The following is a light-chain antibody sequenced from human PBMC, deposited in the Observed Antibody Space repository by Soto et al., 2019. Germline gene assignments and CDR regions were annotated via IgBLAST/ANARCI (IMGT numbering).Light chain of an antibody. CDR1: QSVSGN. CDR2: DTS. Sequence: EIVMTQSPATLSVSPGERATLSCRASQSVSGNLAWYQQKPGQAPRLLIYDTSNRATGIPARFSGSGSGTDFTLSISSLEPEDFAVYYCQQRSNWPPSITFGQGIRLEIK. J-gene: IGKJ5*01. V-gene: IGKV3-11*01. CDR3: QQRSNWPPSIT.